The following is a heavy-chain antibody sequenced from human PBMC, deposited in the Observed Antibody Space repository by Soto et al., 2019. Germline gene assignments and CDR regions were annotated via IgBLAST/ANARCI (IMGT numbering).Heavy chain of an antibody. D-gene: IGHD6-13*01. CDR1: GFTFRSYS. J-gene: IGHJ5*02. CDR2: ISISSRTI. Sequence: GGSLRLSCAASGFTFRSYSMNWVRQPPGKGLEWVSYISISSRTIYYADSVKGRFTISRDDAKNSLYLQMNSLRDEDTSVYYCARDNGIAGSFDPWGQGTLVTVTS. CDR3: ARDNGIAGSFDP. V-gene: IGHV3-48*02.